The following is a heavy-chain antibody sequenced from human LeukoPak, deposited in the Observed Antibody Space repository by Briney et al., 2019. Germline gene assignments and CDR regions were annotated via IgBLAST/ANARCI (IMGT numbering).Heavy chain of an antibody. CDR1: GGSFSGYY. J-gene: IGHJ4*02. V-gene: IGHV4-34*01. D-gene: IGHD7-27*01. Sequence: SEILSLTCAVYGGSFSGYYWSWIRQPPGKGLEWIGEINHSGSTNYNPSLKSRVTISVDTSKNQFSLKLSSVTAADTAVYYCARGAPPWGYWGQGTLVTVSS. CDR2: INHSGST. CDR3: ARGAPPWGY.